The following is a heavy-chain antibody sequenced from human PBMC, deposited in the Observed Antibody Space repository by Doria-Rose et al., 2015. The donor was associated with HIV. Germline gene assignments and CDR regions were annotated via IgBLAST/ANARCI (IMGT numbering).Heavy chain of an antibody. Sequence: SRGYYWNWIRQVPGKGLESLGYTYYTGTSDYSPSLKSRLNMAVDTSKNQLSLKLSFVTVADTAVYYCARMGSSRELDYWGQGALVIVSA. V-gene: IGHV4-31*02. CDR1: SRGYY. D-gene: IGHD1-1*01. CDR2: TYYTGTS. CDR3: ARMGSSRELDY. J-gene: IGHJ4*02.